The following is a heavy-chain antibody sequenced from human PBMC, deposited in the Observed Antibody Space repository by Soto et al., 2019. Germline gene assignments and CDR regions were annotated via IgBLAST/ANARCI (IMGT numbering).Heavy chain of an antibody. CDR3: AKGPFFHNYEDYSLEA. V-gene: IGHV3-33*05. Sequence: QVQLAESGGGVVQPGTSLRLSCAASGFAFSVFGMHWVRQAPGKGLEWVAVISYDGRKTYYADSVAGRFIISRDNSKSTLYLQMDSVTPADTALPFCAKGPFFHNYEDYSLEAWGQGTLVTVSS. CDR2: ISYDGRKT. J-gene: IGHJ5*02. CDR1: GFAFSVFG. D-gene: IGHD4-4*01.